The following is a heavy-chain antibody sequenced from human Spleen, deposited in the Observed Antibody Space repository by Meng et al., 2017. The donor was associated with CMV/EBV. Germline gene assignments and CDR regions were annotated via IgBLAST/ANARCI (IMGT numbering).Heavy chain of an antibody. J-gene: IGHJ4*02. CDR1: GFSISTRGLG. V-gene: IGHV2-5*02. Sequence: TLKESGATLVQPTPTLTLTSSFSGFSISTRGLGVGWIRQPPGKALEWLALIYWDDDKRYSPSLKSRLTITKDTSKNQVVLTMTNMDPVDTATYYCAHSAAIVGATYYLDYWGQGTLVTVSS. D-gene: IGHD1-26*01. CDR3: AHSAAIVGATYYLDY. CDR2: IYWDDDK.